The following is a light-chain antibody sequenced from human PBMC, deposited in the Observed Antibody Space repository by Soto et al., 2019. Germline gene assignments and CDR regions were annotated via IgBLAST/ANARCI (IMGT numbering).Light chain of an antibody. CDR3: CSYAGSSTFVV. J-gene: IGLJ3*02. CDR2: EVT. CDR1: RSDIGSYNL. Sequence: QSVLTQPASVAGSPGQSISIACTGTRSDIGSYNLVSWYQQHPGQAPKLLIYEVTKRPSGVSNRLSASKSGNTASLTISGLQAEDEADYYCCSYAGSSTFVVFGGGTKLTVL. V-gene: IGLV2-23*02.